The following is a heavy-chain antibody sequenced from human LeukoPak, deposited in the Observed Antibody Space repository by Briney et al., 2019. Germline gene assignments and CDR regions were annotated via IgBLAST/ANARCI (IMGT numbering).Heavy chain of an antibody. CDR3: ARRRPDMGSGYVDY. CDR1: GGSISSYY. V-gene: IGHV4-39*01. J-gene: IGHJ4*02. Sequence: SETLSLTCTVSGGSISSYYWGWIRQPPGKGLEWIGSIYYSGSTYYNPSLKSRVTISVDPSKNQFSLKLSSVTAADTAVYYCARRRPDMGSGYVDYWGQGTLVTVSS. D-gene: IGHD6-19*01. CDR2: IYYSGST.